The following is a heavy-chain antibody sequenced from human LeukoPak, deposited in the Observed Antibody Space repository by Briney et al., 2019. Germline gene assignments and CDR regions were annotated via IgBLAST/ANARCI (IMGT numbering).Heavy chain of an antibody. Sequence: GGSLRLSCTASGFTFGDYAMSWVRQAPGKGLEWVGFIRSKAYGGTTEYAASVKGRFTISRDDSKSIAYLRMNSLKTEDTAVYYCTRVKWLRTFDYWGQGTLVTVSS. CDR3: TRVKWLRTFDY. CDR2: IRSKAYGGTT. J-gene: IGHJ4*02. CDR1: GFTFGDYA. D-gene: IGHD5-12*01. V-gene: IGHV3-49*04.